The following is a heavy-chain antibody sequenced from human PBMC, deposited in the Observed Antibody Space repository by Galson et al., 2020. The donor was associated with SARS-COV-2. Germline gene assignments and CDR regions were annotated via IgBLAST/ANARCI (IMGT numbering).Heavy chain of an antibody. Sequence: SETLSLTCSVSGDSVSRNFWSWLRQHPGKGLEWLGYIYYTGSTKYNPSLKSRVTISADTSSKNQISLKLTSVTAADMAIYYCARMTAYSHPFDYWGQGVLVTVSS. CDR1: GDSVSRNF. CDR3: ARMTAYSHPFDY. CDR2: IYYTGST. D-gene: IGHD3-9*01. V-gene: IGHV4-59*02. J-gene: IGHJ4*02.